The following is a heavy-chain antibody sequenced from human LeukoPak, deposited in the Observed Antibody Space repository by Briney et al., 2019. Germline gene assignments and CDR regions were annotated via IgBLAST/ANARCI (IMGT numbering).Heavy chain of an antibody. CDR1: GFTFSNYW. Sequence: GGSLRLSCAASGFTFSNYWMNWVRQAPGKGLEWVANIKQDGSEKYYVDSVKGRFTISRDNAKNSLYLQMNSLRAEDSAVYYCARSMIVVVFDAFDIWGQGTMVTVSS. CDR3: ARSMIVVVFDAFDI. V-gene: IGHV3-7*01. D-gene: IGHD3-22*01. J-gene: IGHJ3*02. CDR2: IKQDGSEK.